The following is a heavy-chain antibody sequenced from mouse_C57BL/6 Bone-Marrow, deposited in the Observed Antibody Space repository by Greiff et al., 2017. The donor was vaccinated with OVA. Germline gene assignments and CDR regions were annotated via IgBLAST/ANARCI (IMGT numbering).Heavy chain of an antibody. CDR1: GYTFTSYT. CDR2: IDPTNDYT. J-gene: IGHJ2*03. Sequence: VQLQQSGAELARPGASVKMSCKASGYTFTSYTIHWVKQRPGQGLEWIGYIDPTNDYTNYNQKFKGKATLTADTSSSTAYMQLSSLTSEDSAVSYCKRGDYFDYWGRGTGLTVTA. V-gene: IGHV1-4*01. CDR3: KRGDYFDY.